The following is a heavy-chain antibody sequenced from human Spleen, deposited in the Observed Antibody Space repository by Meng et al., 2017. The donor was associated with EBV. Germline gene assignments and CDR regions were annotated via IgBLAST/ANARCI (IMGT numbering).Heavy chain of an antibody. CDR3: ASSSYLTSRPFDY. Sequence: VQLREWGRGLVTSSETLSITCAVSWRCFSGYYWGWIRQPQGKGLEWIADIVPGGTPNFNPSLESRVTISIAVSKNQFSLKLTSFTAADSAIYYCASSSYLTSRPFDYWGRGTLVTVSS. CDR2: IVPGGTP. D-gene: IGHD3-22*01. CDR1: WRCFSGYY. V-gene: IGHV4-34*12. J-gene: IGHJ4*01.